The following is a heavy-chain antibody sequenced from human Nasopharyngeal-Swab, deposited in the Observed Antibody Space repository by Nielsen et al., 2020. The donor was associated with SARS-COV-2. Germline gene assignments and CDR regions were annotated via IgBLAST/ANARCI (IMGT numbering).Heavy chain of an antibody. Sequence: ASVKVSCKASGYTFTGYYMHWVRQAPGQGLEWMGIINPSGGSTSYAQKFQGRVTMTRDTSTSTVYMELSSLRSEDTAVYYCARAVKYYYGSGSYLLDYWGQGTLVTVSS. CDR1: GYTFTGYY. CDR2: INPSGGST. J-gene: IGHJ4*02. D-gene: IGHD3-10*01. CDR3: ARAVKYYYGSGSYLLDY. V-gene: IGHV1-46*01.